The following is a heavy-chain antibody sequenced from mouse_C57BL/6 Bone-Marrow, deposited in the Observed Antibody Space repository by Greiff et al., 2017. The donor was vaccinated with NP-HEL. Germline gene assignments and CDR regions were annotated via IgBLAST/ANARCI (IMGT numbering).Heavy chain of an antibody. CDR1: GFTFSSYA. V-gene: IGHV5-4*03. D-gene: IGHD1-1*01. J-gene: IGHJ3*01. CDR2: ISDGGSYT. Sequence: DVMLVESGGGLVKPGGSLKLSCAASGFTFSSYAMSWVRQTPEKRLEWVATISDGGSYTYYPDNVKGRFTISRDNAKNNLYLQMSHLKSEDTAMYYCALLGFAYWGQGTLVTVSA. CDR3: ALLGFAY.